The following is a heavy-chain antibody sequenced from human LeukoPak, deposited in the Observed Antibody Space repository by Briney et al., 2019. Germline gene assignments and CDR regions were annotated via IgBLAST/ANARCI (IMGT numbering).Heavy chain of an antibody. CDR3: ARGLGGASYYMDV. Sequence: SETLSLTCTVSGGSISSFYWSWVRQPAGKGPEWIGRVDTSGSTHYNPSLKSRVTMSLDTSKNQFTLKVNSVTVADTAVHCCARGLGGASYYMDVWGKGTTVTVSS. V-gene: IGHV4-4*07. CDR2: VDTSGST. CDR1: GGSISSFY. D-gene: IGHD3-16*01. J-gene: IGHJ6*03.